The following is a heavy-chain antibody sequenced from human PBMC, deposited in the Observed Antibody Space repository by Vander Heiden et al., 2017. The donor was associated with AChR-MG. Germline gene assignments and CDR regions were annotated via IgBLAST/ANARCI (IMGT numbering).Heavy chain of an antibody. V-gene: IGHV3-11*01. CDR1: GFSFRDYY. CDR2: ISTSGSAI. D-gene: IGHD3-3*01. CDR3: ARDRDYDCWSGFGQPDY. Sequence: QVQLVESGGGLVKPGGSLRLSCAASGFSFRDYYMSWIRQAPGKGLEWVSYISTSGSAIYYGDSVKGRFTISRDNTKNSLYLQMNSLRAEDTAVYYCARDRDYDCWSGFGQPDYWGQGTLVTVSS. J-gene: IGHJ4*02.